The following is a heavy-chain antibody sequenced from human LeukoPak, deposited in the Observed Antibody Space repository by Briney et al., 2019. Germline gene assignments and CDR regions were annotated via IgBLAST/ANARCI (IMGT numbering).Heavy chain of an antibody. CDR1: GFTFSSYA. CDR2: ISFDGSNK. CDR3: ATPEKQWHIFDY. Sequence: GRSLRLSCAASGFTFSSYAMHWVRQAPGKGLEWVAVISFDGSNKYYADSVKGRFTISRDNSKNTPYLQMNSLRAEDTAVYYCATPEKQWHIFDYWGQGTLVTVSS. D-gene: IGHD6-19*01. J-gene: IGHJ4*02. V-gene: IGHV3-30*04.